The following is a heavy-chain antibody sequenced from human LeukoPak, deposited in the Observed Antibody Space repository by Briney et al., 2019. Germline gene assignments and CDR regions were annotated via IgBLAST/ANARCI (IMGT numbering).Heavy chain of an antibody. CDR2: ISAYNGNT. V-gene: IGHV1-18*01. D-gene: IGHD3-9*01. Sequence: ASVKVSCKASGYTFTSYGISWVRQAPGQGLEWMGWISAYNGNTNYAQKLQGRVTMTTDTSTRTAHMELRRLRSDDTAVYYCARHLGILAGFYYGMDVWGQGTTVTVSS. CDR1: GYTFTSYG. J-gene: IGHJ6*02. CDR3: ARHLGILAGFYYGMDV.